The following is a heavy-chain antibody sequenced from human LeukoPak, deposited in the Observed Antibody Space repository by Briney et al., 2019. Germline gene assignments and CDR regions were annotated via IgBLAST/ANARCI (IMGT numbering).Heavy chain of an antibody. D-gene: IGHD4-23*01. CDR1: GYTFTSYG. J-gene: IGHJ6*02. V-gene: IGHV1-18*01. Sequence: ASVKLSCKASGYTFTSYGISWVRQAPGQGLEWMGWISTYNGYTNYAQKLQGRVTMTTDTSTSTDYMELRSLRSDDTAVYYCARETVGTPPNDYYYYYGMDVWGQGTPVTVSS. CDR3: ARETVGTPPNDYYYYYGMDV. CDR2: ISTYNGYT.